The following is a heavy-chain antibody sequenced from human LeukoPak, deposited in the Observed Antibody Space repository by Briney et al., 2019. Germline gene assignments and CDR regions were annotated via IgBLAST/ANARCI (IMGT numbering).Heavy chain of an antibody. Sequence: PGGSLRLSCAASGFTLSSYWMHWVRQAPGKGLEWVSAISGSGGSTYYADSVKGRFTISRDNSKNTLYLQMNSLRAEDTAVYYCAKGIRFLRCDLFDYWGQGTLVTVSS. D-gene: IGHD3-3*01. CDR1: GFTLSSYW. V-gene: IGHV3-23*01. J-gene: IGHJ4*02. CDR2: ISGSGGST. CDR3: AKGIRFLRCDLFDY.